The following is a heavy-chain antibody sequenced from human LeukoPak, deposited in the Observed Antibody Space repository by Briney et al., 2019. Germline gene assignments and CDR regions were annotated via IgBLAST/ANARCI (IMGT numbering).Heavy chain of an antibody. CDR3: ARDAGRYFDWLGY. CDR1: GFTFSDYW. CDR2: IKQDGSEK. D-gene: IGHD3-9*01. Sequence: GGSLRLSCAASGFTFSDYWMGWVRQAPGRGLEWVANIKQDGSEKYYGESVRGRLTISRDNAKNSVYLQMNSLRAEDTAVYYCARDAGRYFDWLGYWGQGTLVTVSS. J-gene: IGHJ4*02. V-gene: IGHV3-7*01.